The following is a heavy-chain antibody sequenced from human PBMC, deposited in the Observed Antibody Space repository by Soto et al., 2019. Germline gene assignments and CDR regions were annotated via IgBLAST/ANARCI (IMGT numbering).Heavy chain of an antibody. V-gene: IGHV4-59*01. CDR1: GVSMSVYY. J-gene: IGHJ4*02. D-gene: IGHD6-13*01. Sequence: SETLSLTCSVSGVSMSVYYWSWIRQPPGKGLEWIGYISHTGSTNFNPSLKSRFTMSVDTSKNQFSLKLNSVTAADTAVYYCVRDRAAAGPFDYWGQGTLVTVSS. CDR2: ISHTGST. CDR3: VRDRAAAGPFDY.